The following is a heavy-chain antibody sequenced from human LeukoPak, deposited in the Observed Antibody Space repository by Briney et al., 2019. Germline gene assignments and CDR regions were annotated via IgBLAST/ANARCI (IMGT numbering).Heavy chain of an antibody. D-gene: IGHD4-17*01. CDR2: IYTSGST. CDR3: RCFHGDYVDD. Sequence: PSQTLSLTCTVSGGSISSGTYYWSWHRQTAGQGLKWIGRIYTSGSTNYNHSLKSRVTIAVDTPKTQDTPKQSSVTGVDTAVYSCRCFHGDYVDDWGQGTLVTVSS. V-gene: IGHV4-61*02. J-gene: IGHJ4*02. CDR1: GGSISSGTYY.